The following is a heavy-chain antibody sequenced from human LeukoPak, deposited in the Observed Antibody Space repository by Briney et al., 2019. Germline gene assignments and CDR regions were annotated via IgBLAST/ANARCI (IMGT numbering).Heavy chain of an antibody. Sequence: KPSETLSLTCTVSGDSISSYYWTWIRQPPGKGLEWIGYIYYSGSTKYNPSLKSRVTISQDRSKNQFSLKVNSVTAADTAVYYCAKAQCSSSPIFHYWGQGILVTVSS. J-gene: IGHJ4*02. CDR3: AKAQCSSSPIFHY. V-gene: IGHV4-59*01. CDR1: GDSISSYY. D-gene: IGHD6-6*01. CDR2: IYYSGST.